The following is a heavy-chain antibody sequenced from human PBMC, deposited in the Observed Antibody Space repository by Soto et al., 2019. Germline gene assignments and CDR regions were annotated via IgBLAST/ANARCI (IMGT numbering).Heavy chain of an antibody. CDR3: ARVDFWTGYDKRASWFDP. D-gene: IGHD3-3*01. CDR2: MDIKNDFT. V-gene: IGHV1-8*01. CDR1: GYTFINKD. J-gene: IGHJ5*02. Sequence: QVQLVQSGATVKSPGASVKVSCKASGYTFINKDITWVRQAAGQGLEWMGWMDIKNDFTVYAQKFKGRVTMTRDTSIDTAYMELSGLRPEDTAVYYCARVDFWTGYDKRASWFDPWGQGTLVTVSA.